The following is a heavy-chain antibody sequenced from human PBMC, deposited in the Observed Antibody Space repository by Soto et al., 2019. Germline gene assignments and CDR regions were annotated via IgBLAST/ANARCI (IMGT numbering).Heavy chain of an antibody. J-gene: IGHJ5*02. CDR3: ARSSGSAYWFDP. CDR1: GYTITSYG. Sequence: QVQLVQSGAEVKKRGASVKVSCKASGYTITSYGSRWVRQAPVQGLEWMGWISAYNGNTNYAQKLQGRVTMTTDTSTSTAYMELRSLRSDDTAVYYCARSSGSAYWFDPWGQGTLVTVSS. CDR2: ISAYNGNT. D-gene: IGHD6-6*01. V-gene: IGHV1-18*01.